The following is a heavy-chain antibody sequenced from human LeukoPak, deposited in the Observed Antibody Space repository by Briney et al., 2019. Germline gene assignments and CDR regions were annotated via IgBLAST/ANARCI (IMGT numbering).Heavy chain of an antibody. J-gene: IGHJ3*01. V-gene: IGHV1-8*03. CDR2: MNPNSGNT. Sequence: ASVKVSCKASGYTFTTYDINWVRQAPGQGLEWMGWMNPNSGNTGYAQKFQDRVTITRDTSISTAYMELSSLRSEDTAMYFCTRGGYSSSWYGDAFDVWGQGTMVTVSS. D-gene: IGHD6-13*01. CDR3: TRGGYSSSWYGDAFDV. CDR1: GYTFTTYD.